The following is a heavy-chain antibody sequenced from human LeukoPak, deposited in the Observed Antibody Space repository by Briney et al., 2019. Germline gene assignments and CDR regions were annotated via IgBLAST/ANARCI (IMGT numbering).Heavy chain of an antibody. V-gene: IGHV1-2*02. J-gene: IGHJ6*03. CDR1: GYTFTGYY. CDR2: INPNSGGT. Sequence: ASVKVSCKASGYTFTGYYMHWVRQAPGQGLEWMGWINPNSGGTNYAQKFQGRVTMTRDTSISTAYMELSRLRSDDTAVYYCARGQPRYYYYYMDVWGKGTTVTVSS. CDR3: ARGQPRYYYYYMDV.